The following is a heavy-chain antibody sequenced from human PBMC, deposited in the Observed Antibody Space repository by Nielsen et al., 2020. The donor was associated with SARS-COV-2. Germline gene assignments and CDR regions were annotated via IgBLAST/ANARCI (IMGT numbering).Heavy chain of an antibody. J-gene: IGHJ3*02. V-gene: IGHV4-30-4*02. CDR1: GGSISSGDYY. Sequence: SETLSLTCTVSGGSISSGDYYWSWIRQPPGKGLEWIGYIYYSGSTYYNPSLESRVTISIDTSKHQFSLRLSSVTAADTAIYYCARERDFWSGYKAFEIWGQGTVVTVSS. D-gene: IGHD3-3*01. CDR2: IYYSGST. CDR3: ARERDFWSGYKAFEI.